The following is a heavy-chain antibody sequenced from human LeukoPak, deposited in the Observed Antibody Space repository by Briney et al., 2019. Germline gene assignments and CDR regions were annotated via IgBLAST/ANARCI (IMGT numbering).Heavy chain of an antibody. V-gene: IGHV3-30*03. J-gene: IGHJ3*02. D-gene: IGHD3-22*01. CDR2: ISHDGSDK. CDR1: GFIFSNFG. Sequence: PGGSLRLSCAASGFIFSNFGIYWVRQAPGKGLEWVAFISHDGSDKYYVDSVKGRFTVSRDNSKNTLFLQMNSLRAEDTAVYYCARDLGRYDSNQGPLDAFDIWGQGTMVTVSS. CDR3: ARDLGRYDSNQGPLDAFDI.